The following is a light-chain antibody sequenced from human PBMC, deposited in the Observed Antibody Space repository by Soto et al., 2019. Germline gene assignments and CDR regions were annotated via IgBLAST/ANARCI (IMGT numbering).Light chain of an antibody. Sequence: DIQMTQSPSTLSASVGDRVTITCRASQSIGSWLAWYQQKPGKAPNLGIYMASSLESGVPSRFSGSGSGTEFTLTISSLQPDDFATYFCQQNNSYPWTFGQGTKVDIK. CDR3: QQNNSYPWT. CDR1: QSIGSW. J-gene: IGKJ1*01. CDR2: MAS. V-gene: IGKV1-5*03.